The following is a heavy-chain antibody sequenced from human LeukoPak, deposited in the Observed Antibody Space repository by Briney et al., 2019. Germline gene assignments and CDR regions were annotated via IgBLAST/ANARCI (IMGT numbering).Heavy chain of an antibody. J-gene: IGHJ4*02. CDR2: IHPNDAST. D-gene: IGHD7-27*01. CDR3: ARHNNWGFDY. Sequence: GESLKISCKGSGYSINNYWIGWVRQMSGKGLEWMAIIHPNDASTIYSPSFQGQVTISADKSINTAYLQWSTLKASDTAIYYCARHNNWGFDYWDRGTLLTVSS. V-gene: IGHV5-51*01. CDR1: GYSINNYW.